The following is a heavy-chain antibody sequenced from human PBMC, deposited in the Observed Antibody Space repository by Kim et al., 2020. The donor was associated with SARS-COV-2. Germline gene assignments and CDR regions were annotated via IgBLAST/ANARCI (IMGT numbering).Heavy chain of an antibody. CDR1: GFSISSGGYY. CDR3: ARTRITMIVVITHFDY. J-gene: IGHJ4*02. Sequence: SETLSLTCTVSGFSISSGGYYWSWIRPHPGKGLEWIGYIYYSGSTYYTASLKSRVTISVDTSKNKFSLKLSSVTAADTAVYYCARTRITMIVVITHFDYCGEGGLGTVSS. CDR2: IYYSGST. V-gene: IGHV4-31*03. D-gene: IGHD3-22*01.